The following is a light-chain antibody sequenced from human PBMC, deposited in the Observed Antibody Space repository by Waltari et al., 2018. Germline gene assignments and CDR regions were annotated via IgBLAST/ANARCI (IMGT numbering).Light chain of an antibody. J-gene: IGLJ2*01. V-gene: IGLV3-1*01. CDR1: KLGDKY. CDR3: QAWDSDTVV. Sequence: SYDLSQPPSVSVSPGQTASIPCSGDKLGDKYTYWYQQRPGQSPVLVISHDDRRPSGISERLAGSICGNTATLTISGTQAMDEADYYCQAWDSDTVVFGGGTKLTVL. CDR2: HDD.